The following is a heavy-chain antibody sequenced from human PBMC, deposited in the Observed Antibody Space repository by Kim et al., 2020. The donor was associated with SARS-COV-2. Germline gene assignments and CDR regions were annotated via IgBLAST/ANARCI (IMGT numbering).Heavy chain of an antibody. CDR2: IHYSGST. V-gene: IGHV4-59*01. D-gene: IGHD1-26*01. Sequence: SETLSLTCTVSGGSITGYYWSWIRQPPGKGLEWIGYIHYSGSTNYNPSLKSRVTISVDTSKNQLSLKLSSVTAADTAVYYCARTSNSGTSPWGQGTLVTVSS. CDR3: ARTSNSGTSP. CDR1: GGSITGYY. J-gene: IGHJ5*02.